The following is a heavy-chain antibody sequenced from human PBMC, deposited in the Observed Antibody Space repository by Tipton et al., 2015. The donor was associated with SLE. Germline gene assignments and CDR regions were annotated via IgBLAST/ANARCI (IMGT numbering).Heavy chain of an antibody. Sequence: TLSLTCAVYGGSFSGYYWSWIRQPPGKGLEWIGEINHSGSTYYNPSLKSRVTISVDTSKNQFSLKLSSVTAADTAVYYCARSYCSGGSCFSFDYWGQGTLVTVSS. CDR1: GGSFSGYY. CDR3: ARSYCSGGSCFSFDY. D-gene: IGHD2-15*01. V-gene: IGHV4-34*01. J-gene: IGHJ4*02. CDR2: INHSGST.